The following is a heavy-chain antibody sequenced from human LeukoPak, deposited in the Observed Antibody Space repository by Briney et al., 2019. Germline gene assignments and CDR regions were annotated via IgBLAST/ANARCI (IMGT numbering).Heavy chain of an antibody. CDR1: GYTFTGYY. Sequence: ASVKVSCKASGYTFTGYYMHWVRQAPGQGLEWMGWINPNSGGTNYAQKFQGRVTMTRDTSISTAYMELSRLRSDDTAVYYCARDFLELVPYYYYGMDVWGQGTTVTVSS. CDR2: INPNSGGT. J-gene: IGHJ6*02. V-gene: IGHV1-2*02. D-gene: IGHD3-3*01. CDR3: ARDFLELVPYYYYGMDV.